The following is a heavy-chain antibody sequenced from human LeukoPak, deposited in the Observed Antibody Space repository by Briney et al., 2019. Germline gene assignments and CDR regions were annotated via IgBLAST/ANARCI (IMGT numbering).Heavy chain of an antibody. CDR3: AKDPGYSSSWYYFDY. J-gene: IGHJ4*02. Sequence: GGSLRLSCAASGFTFSSYAMSWVRQAPGKGLEWVSAISGSGGSTYYADSVKGRITISRDNSKNTLYLQMNSLRAEDTAVYYCAKDPGYSSSWYYFDYWGQGTLVTVSS. V-gene: IGHV3-23*01. D-gene: IGHD6-13*01. CDR2: ISGSGGST. CDR1: GFTFSSYA.